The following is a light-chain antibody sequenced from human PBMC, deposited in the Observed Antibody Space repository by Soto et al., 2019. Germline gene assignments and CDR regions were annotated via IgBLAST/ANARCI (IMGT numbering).Light chain of an antibody. CDR2: DAS. Sequence: EIVLTQSPDTLSLSPGERATLSCGASQSVSGSFLAWYQQRPGLAPRLLIYDASTRAAGIPDRFSGSGSGTDFTLTISRLEPEDFAVYYCQQCGSSPPWTFGQGTKVEIK. CDR3: QQCGSSPPWT. J-gene: IGKJ1*01. V-gene: IGKV3D-20*01. CDR1: QSVSGSF.